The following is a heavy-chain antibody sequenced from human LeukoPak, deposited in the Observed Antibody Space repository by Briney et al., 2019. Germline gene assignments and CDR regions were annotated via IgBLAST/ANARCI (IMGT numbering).Heavy chain of an antibody. J-gene: IGHJ4*02. V-gene: IGHV4-38-2*01. CDR2: IYHSGST. CDR3: ARHAGYSGYDLFDY. Sequence: SETLSLTCAVSGYSISSGYYWGWIRQPPGKGLEWIGSIYHSGSTYYNPSLKSRVTISVDTSKNQFSLKLSSVTAADTAVYYCARHAGYSGYDLFDYWGQGTLVTVSS. CDR1: GYSISSGYY. D-gene: IGHD5-12*01.